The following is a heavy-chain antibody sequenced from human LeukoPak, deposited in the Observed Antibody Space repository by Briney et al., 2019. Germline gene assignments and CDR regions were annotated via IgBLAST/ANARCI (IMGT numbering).Heavy chain of an antibody. V-gene: IGHV4-34*01. CDR2: INHSGST. CDR3: AGGRGRLWAG. J-gene: IGHJ4*02. CDR1: GGSFSGYY. Sequence: PSETLSLTCAVYGGSFSGYYWSWIRQPPGKGLEWIGEINHSGSTNYNPSLKSRVTISVDTSKNQFSLKLSSVTAADTAVYYCAGGRGRLWAGWGRGTLVTVSS. D-gene: IGHD6-19*01.